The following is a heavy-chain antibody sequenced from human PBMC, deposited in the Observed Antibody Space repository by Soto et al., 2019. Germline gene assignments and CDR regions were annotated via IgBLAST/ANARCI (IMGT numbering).Heavy chain of an antibody. D-gene: IGHD4-17*01. Sequence: EVQLLESGGGLVQPGGSLRLSCAASGFTFSSYAMSWVRQAPGKGLEWVSAISGSGGSTYYADSVKGRFTIPRDNSKNTLYLQMNSLRAKDTAVYYCAKDRATVTTVLDYWGQGTLVTVSS. J-gene: IGHJ4*02. CDR2: ISGSGGST. V-gene: IGHV3-23*01. CDR3: AKDRATVTTVLDY. CDR1: GFTFSSYA.